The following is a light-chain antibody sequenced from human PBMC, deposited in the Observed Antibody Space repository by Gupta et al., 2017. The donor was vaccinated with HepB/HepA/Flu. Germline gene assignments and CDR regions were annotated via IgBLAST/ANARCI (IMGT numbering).Light chain of an antibody. CDR2: EVS. CDR3: SSFRTGSTLVV. V-gene: IGLV2-14*01. CDR1: SSDVGGFNS. J-gene: IGLJ2*01. Sequence: QSALTQPASVSGSPGQSITISCTGSSSDVGGFNSVSWYQQYPGRAPKLLIEEVSNRPSGVSYRFSGSKSGKTDSLTISGLQAEDDAEYYCSSFRTGSTLVVCGGGTKVTVL.